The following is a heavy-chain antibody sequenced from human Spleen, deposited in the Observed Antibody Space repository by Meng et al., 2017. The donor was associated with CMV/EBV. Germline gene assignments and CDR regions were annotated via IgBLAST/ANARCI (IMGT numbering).Heavy chain of an antibody. CDR1: GYSFSDYW. D-gene: IGHD2-2*01. Sequence: ASVKVSCKASGYSFSDYWMHWVRQAPGQGLEWMGWINPKNGGTNYAQKFQGRVTMARDTSVSTAYMELSRLKSDDTAVYYCAREVIPAAKPTYYYGMDVWGQGTTVTVSS. CDR3: AREVIPAAKPTYYYGMDV. J-gene: IGHJ6*02. CDR2: INPKNGGT. V-gene: IGHV1-2*02.